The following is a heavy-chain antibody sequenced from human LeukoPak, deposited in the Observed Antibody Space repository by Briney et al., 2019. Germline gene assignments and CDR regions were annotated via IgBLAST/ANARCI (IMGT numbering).Heavy chain of an antibody. CDR1: GGTFSSYA. J-gene: IGHJ4*02. V-gene: IGHV1-69*06. CDR3: AREGDILTGYTLDY. Sequence: ASVKVSCKASGGTFSSYAISWVRQAPAQGLEWMGGIIPIFGTANYARKFQGRVTITADKSTSTAYMELSSLRSEDTAVYYCAREGDILTGYTLDYWGQGTLVTVSS. CDR2: IIPIFGTA. D-gene: IGHD3-9*01.